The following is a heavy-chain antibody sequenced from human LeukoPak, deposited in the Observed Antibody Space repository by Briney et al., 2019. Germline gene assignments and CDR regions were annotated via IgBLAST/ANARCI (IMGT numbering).Heavy chain of an antibody. CDR2: ISGSGGST. J-gene: IGHJ3*02. D-gene: IGHD4-23*01. CDR1: GFGFRNYA. Sequence: GGSLRLSCAASGFGFRNYAISWVRQAPGKGLEWVSSISGSGGSTYSADSVKGRFTISRENSSHTLYLQMNSLRADDTAMYYCAKDSGATITPLSAFDIWGQGTMVTVSS. CDR3: AKDSGATITPLSAFDI. V-gene: IGHV3-23*01.